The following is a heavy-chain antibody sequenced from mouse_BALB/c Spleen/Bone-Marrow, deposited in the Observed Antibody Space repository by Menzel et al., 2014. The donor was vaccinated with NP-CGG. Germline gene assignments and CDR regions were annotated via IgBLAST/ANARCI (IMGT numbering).Heavy chain of an antibody. CDR1: GFNVKDTY. Sequence: EVKLVESGAELVKPGASVKLSCTASGFNVKDTYIHWVKQRPEQGLEWIGRIDPANGNTKYDPKFQGKATITADTSSNTAYLQLSGLTSEDTAVYYCASYVYGYYFDYWGQGTTLTISS. V-gene: IGHV14-3*02. D-gene: IGHD2-2*01. CDR3: ASYVYGYYFDY. CDR2: IDPANGNT. J-gene: IGHJ2*01.